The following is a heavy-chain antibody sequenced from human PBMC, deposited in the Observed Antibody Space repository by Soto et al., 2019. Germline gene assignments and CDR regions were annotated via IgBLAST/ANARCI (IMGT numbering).Heavy chain of an antibody. CDR1: GGSISSGGYS. D-gene: IGHD6-13*01. Sequence: LSLTCAVSGGSISSGGYSWSWIRQPPGKGLEWIGYIYHSGSTYYNPSLKSRVTISVDRSKNQFSLKLSSVTAADTAVYYCARDRGSSPRANWFDPWGQGTLVTVSS. J-gene: IGHJ5*02. CDR2: IYHSGST. V-gene: IGHV4-30-2*01. CDR3: ARDRGSSPRANWFDP.